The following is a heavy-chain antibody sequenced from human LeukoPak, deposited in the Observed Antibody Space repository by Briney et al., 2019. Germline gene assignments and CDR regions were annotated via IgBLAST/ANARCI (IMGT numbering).Heavy chain of an antibody. D-gene: IGHD6-13*01. Sequence: SETLSLTCTVSGVSISSSTYYWGWIAQPQGKGLEWIGSIYYSGSTYYNASLKSRVTISADTAKNQFSLKLSSVTAADTAVYYCARPLSGSSSWHGDAFDIWGQGTMVTVSS. CDR2: IYYSGST. V-gene: IGHV4-39*01. J-gene: IGHJ3*02. CDR1: GVSISSSTYY. CDR3: ARPLSGSSSWHGDAFDI.